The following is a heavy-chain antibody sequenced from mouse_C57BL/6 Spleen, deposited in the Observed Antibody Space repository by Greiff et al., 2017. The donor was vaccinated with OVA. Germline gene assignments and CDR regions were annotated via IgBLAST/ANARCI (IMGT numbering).Heavy chain of an antibody. D-gene: IGHD1-1*01. CDR3: AYYYGSSYGWFAY. V-gene: IGHV1-26*01. CDR2: INPNNGGT. J-gene: IGHJ3*01. Sequence: EVQLQQSGPELVKPGASVKISCKASGYTFTDYYMNWVKQSHGKSLEWIGDINPNNGGTSYNQKFKGKATLTVDKSSSTAYMELRSLTSEDSAVYYCAYYYGSSYGWFAYWGQGTLVTVSA. CDR1: GYTFTDYY.